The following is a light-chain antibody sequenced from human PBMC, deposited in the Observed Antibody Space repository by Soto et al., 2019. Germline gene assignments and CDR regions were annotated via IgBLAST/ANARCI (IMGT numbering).Light chain of an antibody. Sequence: EYVLIQFPVTLSLSTGERATLSCRASQSVSSSYLAWYQQKPGQAPRLLIYGASSRATGIPDRFSGSGSGTYLTLSITTQEPEDFGGYYSRLYGSSSCTFAQGTRLAIK. J-gene: IGKJ1*01. CDR2: GAS. V-gene: IGKV3-20*01. CDR3: RLYGSSSCT. CDR1: QSVSSSY.